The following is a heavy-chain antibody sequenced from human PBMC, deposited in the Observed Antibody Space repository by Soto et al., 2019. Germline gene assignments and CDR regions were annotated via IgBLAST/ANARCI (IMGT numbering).Heavy chain of an antibody. V-gene: IGHV4-61*01. D-gene: IGHD1-7*01. CDR1: GDSLRTGSYY. CDR2: VYYTGST. Sequence: SETLSLTCSVSGDSLRTGSYYWSWIRQPPGKGLEWIGYVYYTGSTNYNPSLKSRVTMSVDTSKNQFSLKLSSVTAADTAVYYCARRTETPNRFDPWGQGTLVTVSS. J-gene: IGHJ5*02. CDR3: ARRTETPNRFDP.